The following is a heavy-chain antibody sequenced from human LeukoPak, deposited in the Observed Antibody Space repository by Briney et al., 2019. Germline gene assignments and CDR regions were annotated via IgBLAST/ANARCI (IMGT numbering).Heavy chain of an antibody. D-gene: IGHD6-19*01. Sequence: QPGGSLRLSCAASGFIVSTNYMSWVRQAPGKGLEWVAVISYDGSDKYYADSVKGRFTISRDNSKNTVYLQMNSLRAEDTAVYYCARDKGGIVVAGSANYFDYWGQGTLVTVSS. V-gene: IGHV3-30-3*01. CDR3: ARDKGGIVVAGSANYFDY. CDR1: GFIVSTNY. CDR2: ISYDGSDK. J-gene: IGHJ4*02.